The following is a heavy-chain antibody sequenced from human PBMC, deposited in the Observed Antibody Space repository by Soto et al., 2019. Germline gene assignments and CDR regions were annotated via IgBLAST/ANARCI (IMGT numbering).Heavy chain of an antibody. CDR3: ARSYGAGSRACDF. D-gene: IGHD5-18*01. CDR2: IIPILYMS. Sequence: QVHLVQSGTAVKKPGSSVTVSCKASGDTFNAYTINWVRQAPGQRLEWVGRIIPILYMSNYALKFQGRVTSTADGSTTTVHLHLSSLRSDDTAVYYCARSYGAGSRACDFWGQGTLVTVSS. J-gene: IGHJ4*02. V-gene: IGHV1-69*02. CDR1: GDTFNAYT.